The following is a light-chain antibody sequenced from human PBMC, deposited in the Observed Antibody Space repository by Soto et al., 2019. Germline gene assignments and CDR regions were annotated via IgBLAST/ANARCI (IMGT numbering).Light chain of an antibody. CDR2: ATS. CDR3: QQSYSSTMYT. Sequence: DIQMTQSPSSLSASVGDRVTIAGRASQSISTYLNWYQQTPGKAPKLLIYATSNLQSGVPSRFSGSGSGRECTLTISSLQPEDCATYYCQQSYSSTMYTFGQGTNLETK. CDR1: QSISTY. J-gene: IGKJ2*01. V-gene: IGKV1-39*01.